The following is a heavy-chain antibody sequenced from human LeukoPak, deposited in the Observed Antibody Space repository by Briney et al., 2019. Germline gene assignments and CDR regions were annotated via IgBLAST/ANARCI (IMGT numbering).Heavy chain of an antibody. CDR2: IYYSGST. CDR1: GGSISSSSYY. CDR3: ARGRPRYYDFWSGSDAFDI. V-gene: IGHV4-39*01. J-gene: IGHJ3*02. D-gene: IGHD3-3*01. Sequence: KPSETLSLTCTVSGGSISSSSYYWGWIRQPPGKGLEWIGSIYYSGSTYYNPSLKSRVTISVDTSKNQFSLKLSSVTAADTAVYYCARGRPRYYDFWSGSDAFDIWGQGTMVTVSS.